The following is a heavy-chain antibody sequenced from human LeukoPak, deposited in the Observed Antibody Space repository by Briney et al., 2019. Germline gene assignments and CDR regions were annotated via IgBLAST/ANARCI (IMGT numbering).Heavy chain of an antibody. D-gene: IGHD6-13*01. Sequence: PGGSLRLSCAASGFTFSSYWMSWVRQAPGKGLEWVANIKQDGSEKYYVDSVKGRFTISRDNAKNSLYLQMNSLRSEDTAVYYCARGRGPGIAAAGRFDYWGQGTLVTVSS. V-gene: IGHV3-7*03. J-gene: IGHJ4*02. CDR2: IKQDGSEK. CDR3: ARGRGPGIAAAGRFDY. CDR1: GFTFSSYW.